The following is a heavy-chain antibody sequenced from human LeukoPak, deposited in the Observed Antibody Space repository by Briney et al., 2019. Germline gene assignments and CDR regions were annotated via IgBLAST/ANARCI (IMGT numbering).Heavy chain of an antibody. CDR2: ISYEGSNK. CDR1: GFTFNSYA. D-gene: IGHD2/OR15-2a*01. Sequence: PGGSLRLSCAASGFTFNSYAMHWVRQAPGKGLEWMAVISYEGSNKFYADSVKGRFTTSRDNSENRLYLQMNSLRAEDTAVYYCARSFYTASGSHYFDYWGQGTLVTVSS. J-gene: IGHJ4*02. V-gene: IGHV3-30-3*01. CDR3: ARSFYTASGSHYFDY.